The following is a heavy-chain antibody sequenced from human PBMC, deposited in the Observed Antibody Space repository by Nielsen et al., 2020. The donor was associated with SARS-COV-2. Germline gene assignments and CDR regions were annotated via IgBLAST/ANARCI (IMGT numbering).Heavy chain of an antibody. J-gene: IGHJ6*02. Sequence: ASVKVSCKASGYTFTSYDINWVRQATGQGLEWMGWMNPNSGNTGYAQKFQGRVTMTRNTSISTAYMELSSLRSEDTAVYHCASSVGAYYYYGMDVWGQGTTVTVSS. CDR3: ASSVGAYYYYGMDV. CDR2: MNPNSGNT. CDR1: GYTFTSYD. V-gene: IGHV1-8*01. D-gene: IGHD3-16*01.